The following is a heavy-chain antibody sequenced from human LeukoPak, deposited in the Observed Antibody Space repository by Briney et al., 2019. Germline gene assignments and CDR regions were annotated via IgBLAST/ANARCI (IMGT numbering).Heavy chain of an antibody. CDR1: GFTFDDYA. V-gene: IGHV3-48*04. J-gene: IGHJ4*02. CDR3: ARGLGVYSSGWYDY. CDR2: ISSSSSTI. D-gene: IGHD6-19*01. Sequence: GGSLRLSCAASGFTFDDYAMHWVRQAPGKGLEWVSYISSSSSTIYYADSVKGRFTISRDNAKNSLYLQMNSLRAEDTAVYYCARGLGVYSSGWYDYWGQGTLVTVSS.